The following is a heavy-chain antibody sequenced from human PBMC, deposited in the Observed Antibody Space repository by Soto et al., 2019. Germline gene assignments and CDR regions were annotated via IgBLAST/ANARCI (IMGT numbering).Heavy chain of an antibody. CDR3: VRGGFEEYFYYMDL. CDR2: INSDGSST. Sequence: EVQLVESGGGLVQPGGSLRLSCVDSGFSFSNYGMHWVRRAPGKGLVWVSHINSDGSSTSYADSVKGRFTISRDNAKNTLYLQVNSLRVEDTAMYYCVRGGFEEYFYYMDLWGKGTTVTVAS. CDR1: GFSFSNYG. J-gene: IGHJ6*03. V-gene: IGHV3-74*01. D-gene: IGHD3-10*01.